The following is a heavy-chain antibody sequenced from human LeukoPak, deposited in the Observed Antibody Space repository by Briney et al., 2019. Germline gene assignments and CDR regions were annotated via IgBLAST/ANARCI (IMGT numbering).Heavy chain of an antibody. J-gene: IGHJ6*02. V-gene: IGHV3-74*01. CDR1: GFTFSSYW. CDR3: AREAYYYDSTPPV. Sequence: GGSLRLSCAASGFTFSSYWMHWVRHAPGKGLVWVSRINSDGSSTSYADSVKGRFTISRDNAKNTLYLQMNSLRAEDTAVYYCAREAYYYDSTPPVWGQGTTVTVSS. CDR2: INSDGSST. D-gene: IGHD3-22*01.